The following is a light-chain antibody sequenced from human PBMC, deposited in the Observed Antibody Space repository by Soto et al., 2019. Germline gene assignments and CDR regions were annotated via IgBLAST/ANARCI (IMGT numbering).Light chain of an antibody. CDR2: GAS. J-gene: IGKJ1*01. Sequence: EIVLTQSPGTLSLSPGERATLSCRTSQSVSSSYLAWYQQKSGQAPRLLIYGASSRATGIPDRFSGSGSGTDFTSTIERRDPEDYYCYVCQHYGTALTFGQGTKVEIK. V-gene: IGKV3-20*01. CDR3: QHYGTALT. CDR1: QSVSSSY.